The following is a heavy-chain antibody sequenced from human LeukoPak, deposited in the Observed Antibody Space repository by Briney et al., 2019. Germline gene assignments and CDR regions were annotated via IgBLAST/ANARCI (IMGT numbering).Heavy chain of an antibody. CDR3: ARGSGSGWDGAVGYYYYMDV. Sequence: SVKVSCKASGGTFSSYAISWVRQAPGQGLEWMGGIIPIFGTANYAQKFQGRVTITADESTSTAYMELSSLRSEDTAVYYCARGSGSGWDGAVGYYYYMDVWGKGTTVTVSS. D-gene: IGHD6-19*01. J-gene: IGHJ6*03. V-gene: IGHV1-69*13. CDR1: GGTFSSYA. CDR2: IIPIFGTA.